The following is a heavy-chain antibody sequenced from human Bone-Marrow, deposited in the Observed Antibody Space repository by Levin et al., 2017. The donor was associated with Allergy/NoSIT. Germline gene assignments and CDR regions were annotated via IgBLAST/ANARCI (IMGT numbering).Heavy chain of an antibody. CDR2: ISSYNANT. J-gene: IGHJ5*02. D-gene: IGHD6-13*01. Sequence: GASVNVSCKASGYTFTSYGISWVRQAPGQGLEWMGWISSYNANTNYAQKFRGRVTMTTDTSTSTAYMELRSLRSDDTAVYYCARSGSSSWDWFDPWGQGTLVTVSS. CDR3: ARSGSSSWDWFDP. V-gene: IGHV1-18*01. CDR1: GYTFTSYG.